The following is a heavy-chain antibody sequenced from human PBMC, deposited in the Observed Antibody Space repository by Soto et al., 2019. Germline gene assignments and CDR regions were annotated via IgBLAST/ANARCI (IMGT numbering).Heavy chain of an antibody. CDR2: IYFTGST. CDR3: ARQRKVERRRLGFDY. J-gene: IGHJ4*02. Sequence: PSETLSLTCTVSGDTITNADFYWGWIRQTPEKGLEWIGSIYFTGSTSYNPSLKSRVTLSVDTSKDQFSLKLDSVTAADTAVYYCARQRKVERRRLGFDYWGPGTLVTVSS. D-gene: IGHD1-1*01. CDR1: GDTITNADFY. V-gene: IGHV4-39*01.